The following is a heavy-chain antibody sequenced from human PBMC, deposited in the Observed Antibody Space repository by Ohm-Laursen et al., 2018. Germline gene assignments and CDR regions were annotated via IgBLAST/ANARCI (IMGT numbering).Heavy chain of an antibody. J-gene: IGHJ4*02. CDR2: IDYRGST. D-gene: IGHD6-19*01. V-gene: IGHV4-59*08. CDR1: GGSISNQY. Sequence: GTLSLTCAVSGGSISNQYWNWVRQSPGKGLEWIGYIDYRGSTKYNPSLRSRVTMSIDTSRNQFSLKLSSVTAADTAVYYCATTTMDTSGWFGNYFDSWGQGALVTVSS. CDR3: ATTTMDTSGWFGNYFDS.